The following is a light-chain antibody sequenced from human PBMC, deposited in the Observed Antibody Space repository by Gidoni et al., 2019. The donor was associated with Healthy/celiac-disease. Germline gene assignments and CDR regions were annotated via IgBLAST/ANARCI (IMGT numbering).Light chain of an antibody. V-gene: IGKV1-9*01. J-gene: IGKJ1*01. CDR3: QQLNSYPWT. CDR2: AAS. CDR1: QGISSY. Sequence: DIQLTQSPSFLSASVGDRVTITFRASQGISSYLAWYQQKPGKAPKLLIYAASTLQSGVPSRFSVSGSGTEFTLTISSLHPEDFATYYCQQLNSYPWTFGQXTKVEIK.